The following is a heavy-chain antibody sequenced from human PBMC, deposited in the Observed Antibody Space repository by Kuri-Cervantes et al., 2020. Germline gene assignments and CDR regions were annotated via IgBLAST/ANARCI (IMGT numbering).Heavy chain of an antibody. V-gene: IGHV3-11*04. CDR2: ISSSGSTI. CDR3: ARHYYYYMDV. Sequence: LSLTCAASGFTFSDYYMSWIRQAPGKGLEWVSYISSSGSTIYYADSVKGRFTISKDNAKNSLYLQMNSLRAKDTAVYYCARHYYYYMDVWGKGTTVTVSS. CDR1: GFTFSDYY. J-gene: IGHJ6*03.